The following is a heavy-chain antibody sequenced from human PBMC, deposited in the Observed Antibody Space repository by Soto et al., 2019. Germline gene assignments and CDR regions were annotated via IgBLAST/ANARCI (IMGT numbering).Heavy chain of an antibody. Sequence: QVQLVQSGTEVKKPGASVKVSCKASGYIFTTHYMHWVRQAPGQGLEWMGIINPSGGRTSSAVKFPGSVTMTSDTSPNTVYMELTSLKPEDTAVYSCASAGENYGSGTFSPPLRSDFNSWGQGTLVTVSS. D-gene: IGHD3-10*01. V-gene: IGHV1-46*01. J-gene: IGHJ4*02. CDR3: ASAGENYGSGTFSPPLRSDFNS. CDR2: INPSGGRT. CDR1: GYIFTTHY.